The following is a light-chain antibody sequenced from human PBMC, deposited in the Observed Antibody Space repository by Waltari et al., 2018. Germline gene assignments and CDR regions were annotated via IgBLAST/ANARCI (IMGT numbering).Light chain of an antibody. Sequence: EIVLTQSPGTLSLSPGERATLSCRASQSVSSSYLAWYQQKPGQAPRLLIYGASSRATGIPDRFSGSGSRTDFTLTISRLEPEDFAVYYCQQYGSSPPSLGGGTKVEIK. V-gene: IGKV3-20*01. CDR1: QSVSSSY. J-gene: IGKJ4*01. CDR2: GAS. CDR3: QQYGSSPPS.